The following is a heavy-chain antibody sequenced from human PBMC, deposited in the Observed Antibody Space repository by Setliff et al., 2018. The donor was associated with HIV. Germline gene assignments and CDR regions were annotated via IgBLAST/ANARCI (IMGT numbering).Heavy chain of an antibody. V-gene: IGHV4-39*01. CDR3: ARHSGLGGYYSPFDY. CDR2: TYYSGST. Sequence: ASETLSLTCTVSGGSIKSSSDYWGWIRQPPGKGLEWIGTTYYSGSTYYNPSLKSRVTISVDTSKNQFSLKLSSVTAADTTVYYCARHSGLGGYYSPFDYWGPGTLVTVSS. J-gene: IGHJ4*02. CDR1: GGSIKSSSDY. D-gene: IGHD3-22*01.